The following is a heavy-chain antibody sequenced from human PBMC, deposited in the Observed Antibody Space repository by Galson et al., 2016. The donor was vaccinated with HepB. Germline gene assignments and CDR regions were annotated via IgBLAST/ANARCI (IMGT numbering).Heavy chain of an antibody. CDR1: GFTFSSYW. CDR3: ARGSRTYGSSAPHS. J-gene: IGHJ4*02. D-gene: IGHD3-10*01. V-gene: IGHV3-74*01. CDR2: INSDGSSP. Sequence: SLRLSCAASGFTFSSYWMHWVRQAPGKGLVWVARINSDGSSPGYADSVKGRFTISRDNAKNPLYVQMDSLRAEDTALSYCARGSRTYGSSAPHSWGQGTLVSVSS.